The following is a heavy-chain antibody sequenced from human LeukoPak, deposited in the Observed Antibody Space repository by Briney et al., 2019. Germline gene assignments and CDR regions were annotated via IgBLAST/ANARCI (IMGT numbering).Heavy chain of an antibody. J-gene: IGHJ4*02. V-gene: IGHV3-15*01. Sequence: GGSLRLSCAASGFTFSNAWMSWVRQAPGKGLEWVGRIKSKTDGETTDYAAPVKGRFTISRDDSKNTLYLQMNSLKTEDTAVYYCTTDYGSGSYFDYWGQGTLVTVSS. CDR2: IKSKTDGETT. CDR1: GFTFSNAW. D-gene: IGHD3-10*01. CDR3: TTDYGSGSYFDY.